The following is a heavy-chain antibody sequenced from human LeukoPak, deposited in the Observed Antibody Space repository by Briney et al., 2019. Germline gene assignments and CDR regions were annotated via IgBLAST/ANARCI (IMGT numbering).Heavy chain of an antibody. CDR1: GFTFSSYS. D-gene: IGHD3-22*01. V-gene: IGHV3-48*01. CDR3: AREVSYYDSSGYDDY. Sequence: GGSLRLSCAASGFTFSSYSMNWVRQAPGKGLEWVSYISSSSSTIYYADSVKGRFTISRDNAKNSLYLQMNSLRAEDTAVYYCAREVSYYDSSGYDDYWGQGTLVTVSS. CDR2: ISSSSSTI. J-gene: IGHJ4*02.